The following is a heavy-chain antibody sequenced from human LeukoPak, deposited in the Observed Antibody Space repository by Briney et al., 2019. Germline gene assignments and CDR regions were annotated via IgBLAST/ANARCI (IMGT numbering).Heavy chain of an antibody. CDR1: GFTFSSYA. J-gene: IGHJ4*02. Sequence: GRSLRLSCAASGFTFSSYAMHWVRQAPGKGLEWVAVISYDGSNKYYADSVKGRFTISRDNSKNTLYLQMNSLRAEDTAVCYCARVPSATRPYFDYWGQGTLVTVSS. CDR3: ARVPSATRPYFDY. V-gene: IGHV3-30*01. CDR2: ISYDGSNK.